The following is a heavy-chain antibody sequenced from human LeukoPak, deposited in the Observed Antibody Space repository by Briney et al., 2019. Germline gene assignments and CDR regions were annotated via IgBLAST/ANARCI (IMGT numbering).Heavy chain of an antibody. Sequence: GGSLRLSCAASGFTFSSYAMSWVRQAPGKGLEWVSAISGSGGSTYYADSVKGRFTISRDNSKNTLYLQMNSLRAEDTAVYYCAKDIEGGYHHPGDAFDIWGQGTMVTVSS. CDR2: ISGSGGST. CDR3: AKDIEGGYHHPGDAFDI. CDR1: GFTFSSYA. D-gene: IGHD2-15*01. V-gene: IGHV3-23*01. J-gene: IGHJ3*02.